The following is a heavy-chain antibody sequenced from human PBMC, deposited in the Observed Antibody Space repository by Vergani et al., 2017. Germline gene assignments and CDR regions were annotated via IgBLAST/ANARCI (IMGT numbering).Heavy chain of an antibody. CDR1: GYTFTSYY. J-gene: IGHJ4*02. D-gene: IGHD5-12*01. CDR2: INPSGGST. V-gene: IGHV1-46*03. Sequence: QVQLVQSGAEVKKPGASVKVSCKASGYTFTSYYMHWVRQAPGQGLEWMGIINPSGGSTSYAQKFQGRVTMTRDTSTSTVYMELSSLRSEDTAVYYCTRRWDGYDFEGGDFDYWGQGTLVTVSS. CDR3: TRRWDGYDFEGGDFDY.